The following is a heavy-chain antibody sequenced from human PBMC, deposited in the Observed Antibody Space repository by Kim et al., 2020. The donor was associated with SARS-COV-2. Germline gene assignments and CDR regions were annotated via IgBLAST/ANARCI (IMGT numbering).Heavy chain of an antibody. CDR3: AKGRMAAAGTWFDP. CDR1: GFTFSSYA. D-gene: IGHD6-13*01. Sequence: GGSLRLSCAASGFTFSSYALSWVRQAPGKGLEWVSTISGSTATTYYADSVKGRFTISRDNSKNTLYLQMNSLRADDTAIYYCAKGRMAAAGTWFDPWGQGTLVTVSS. CDR2: ISGSTATT. V-gene: IGHV3-23*01. J-gene: IGHJ5*02.